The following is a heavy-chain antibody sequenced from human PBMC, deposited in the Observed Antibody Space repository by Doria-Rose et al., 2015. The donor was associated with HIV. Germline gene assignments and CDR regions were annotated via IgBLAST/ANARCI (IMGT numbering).Heavy chain of an antibody. Sequence: QESGPVLVKPTETLTLTCAVSGVSLSSPGMGVSWIRQPPGKALEWLANIFSYDERSYNSSLKIRLTISRSTSKSQVVLTMTDMDPVDTATYYCARIKSSRWYHKYYFDFWGQGTLVIVSA. CDR1: GVSLSSPGMG. CDR2: IFSYDER. J-gene: IGHJ4*02. D-gene: IGHD6-13*01. CDR3: ARIKSSRWYHKYYFDF. V-gene: IGHV2-26*01.